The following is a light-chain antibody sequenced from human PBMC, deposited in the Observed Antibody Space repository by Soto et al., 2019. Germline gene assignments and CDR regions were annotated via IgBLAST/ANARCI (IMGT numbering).Light chain of an antibody. CDR3: AAWDDSLSGRV. CDR2: RNS. V-gene: IGLV1-47*01. CDR1: SSNIGSNY. J-gene: IGLJ1*01. Sequence: QSVLTQPPSASGTPGQRVTISCSGSSSNIGSNYVYWYQQLPGTAPKLLIYRNSQRPSGVPDRFSGSKSGTSASLATSGLRSEDEADFYCAAWDDSLSGRVFGTGTKLTVL.